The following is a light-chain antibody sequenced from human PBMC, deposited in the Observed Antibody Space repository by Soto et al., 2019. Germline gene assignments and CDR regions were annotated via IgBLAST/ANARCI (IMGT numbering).Light chain of an antibody. CDR2: DAS. V-gene: IGKV1-5*01. J-gene: IGKJ1*01. CDR3: QHFRT. CDR1: QIITTW. Sequence: DIRVTHSPSTLSASVLYRATITCRASQIITTWLSWYQQKPGKAPKLLFYDASTLEGGVPPRFSGSGSGTDFTLTISSLQPDDFATYYCQHFRTFGQGTKVDIK.